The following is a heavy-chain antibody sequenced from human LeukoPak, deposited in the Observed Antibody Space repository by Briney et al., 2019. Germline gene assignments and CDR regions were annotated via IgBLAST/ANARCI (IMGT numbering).Heavy chain of an antibody. Sequence: PSETLSLTCTVSGGSISSYYCSWIRQPPGKGLEWIGYIYYSGSTNYNPSLKSRVTISVDTSKNQFSLKLSSLTAADTAVYYCARSQSVWTRFYYWGQGTLVTVSS. CDR3: ARSQSVWTRFYY. CDR2: IYYSGST. CDR1: GGSISSYY. V-gene: IGHV4-59*01. D-gene: IGHD3/OR15-3a*01. J-gene: IGHJ4*02.